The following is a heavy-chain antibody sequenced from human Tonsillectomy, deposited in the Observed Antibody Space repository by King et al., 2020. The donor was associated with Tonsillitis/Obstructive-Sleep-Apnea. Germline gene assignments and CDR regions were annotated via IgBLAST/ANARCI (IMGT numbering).Heavy chain of an antibody. CDR3: ASGGPIFTIFVDEPPRFAP. D-gene: IGHD3-3*01. J-gene: IGHJ5*02. CDR2: IYYSGST. V-gene: IGHV4-59*01. CDR1: GGSISSYY. Sequence: VQLQESGPGLVKPSETLSLTCTVSGGSISSYYWSWIRQPPGKGLEWIGYIYYSGSTNYNPSLKSRVTVSVDTSKNQFSLKLNSVTAADTDVYYCASGGPIFTIFVDEPPRFAPWGQGTLVTVSS.